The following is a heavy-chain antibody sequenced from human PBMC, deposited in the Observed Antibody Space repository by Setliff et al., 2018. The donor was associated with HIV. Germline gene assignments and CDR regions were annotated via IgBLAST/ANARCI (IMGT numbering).Heavy chain of an antibody. CDR3: ARDPPGSGFHLDY. CDR2: IYNSAST. V-gene: IGHV4-59*12. Sequence: SETLSLTCTVSGGSISTSYWNWIRQPPGKGLEWIAYIYNSASTSYNPSLKSRVTISVDTSKNQFSLKLSSVTAADTAVYYCARDPPGSGFHLDYWGQGTPVTVSS. J-gene: IGHJ4*02. CDR1: GGSISTSY. D-gene: IGHD5-12*01.